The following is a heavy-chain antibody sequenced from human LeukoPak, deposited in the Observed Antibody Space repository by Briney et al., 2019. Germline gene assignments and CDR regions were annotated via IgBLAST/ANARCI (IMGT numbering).Heavy chain of an antibody. CDR2: ISSSSSTI. J-gene: IGHJ5*02. CDR1: GFTFSSYS. CDR3: AAHTGGSGYSNWFDP. Sequence: GGSLRLSCAASGFTFSSYSMNWVRQAPGKGLEGVSYISSSSSTIYYADSVKGRFTISRDNSKNTLYLQMNSLRAEDTAVYYCAAHTGGSGYSNWFDPWGQGTLVTVSS. V-gene: IGHV3-48*01. D-gene: IGHD3-22*01.